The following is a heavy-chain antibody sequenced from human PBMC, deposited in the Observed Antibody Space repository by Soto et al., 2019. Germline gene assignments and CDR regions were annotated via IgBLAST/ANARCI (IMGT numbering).Heavy chain of an antibody. V-gene: IGHV6-1*01. Sequence: QSQTLSLTCAISGDSVSSNSAAWNWIRQSPSRGLEWLGRTYYRSKWYNDYAVSVKSRITINPDTSKNQFSLQLNSVTPEDTAVYYCARDRFGIVATTFYYYYGMDVWGQGTTVTVSS. J-gene: IGHJ6*02. CDR2: TYYRSKWYN. CDR3: ARDRFGIVATTFYYYYGMDV. D-gene: IGHD5-12*01. CDR1: GDSVSSNSAA.